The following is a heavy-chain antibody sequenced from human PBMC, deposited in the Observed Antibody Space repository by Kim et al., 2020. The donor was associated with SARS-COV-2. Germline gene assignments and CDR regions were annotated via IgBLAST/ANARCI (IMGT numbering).Heavy chain of an antibody. Sequence: GGSLRLSCAASGFTFSSYWMSWVRQAPGKGLEWVANIKQDGSEKYYVDSVKGRFTISRDNAKNSLYLQMNSLRAEDTAVYYGARDEIPAANPNYYYGMDVWGQGTSVTVSS. CDR3: ARDEIPAANPNYYYGMDV. CDR1: GFTFSSYW. V-gene: IGHV3-7*01. D-gene: IGHD2-2*01. J-gene: IGHJ6*02. CDR2: IKQDGSEK.